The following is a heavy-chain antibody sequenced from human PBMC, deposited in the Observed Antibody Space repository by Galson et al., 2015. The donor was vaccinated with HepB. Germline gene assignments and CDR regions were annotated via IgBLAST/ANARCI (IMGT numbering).Heavy chain of an antibody. CDR2: ISAYNGNT. D-gene: IGHD3-3*01. V-gene: IGHV1-18*01. Sequence: SVKVSCKASGYTFTSYGISWVRQAPGQGLEWMGWISAYNGNTSYAQKLQGRVTMTTDTSTSTAYMELSSLRSEDTAVYYCARGSRIWSGYYGGYGMDVWGQGTTVTVSS. CDR3: ARGSRIWSGYYGGYGMDV. CDR1: GYTFTSYG. J-gene: IGHJ6*02.